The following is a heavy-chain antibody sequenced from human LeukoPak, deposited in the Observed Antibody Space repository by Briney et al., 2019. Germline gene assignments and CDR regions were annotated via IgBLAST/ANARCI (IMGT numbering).Heavy chain of an antibody. CDR1: GGSISSSSYY. Sequence: SETLSLTCTVSGGSISSSSYYWGWIRQPPGKGLEWIGSIYYSGSTYYNPSLKSRVTISVDTSKNQFSLKLSSVTAADTAVYYCASEVITMVRGVITPFDYWGQGTLVTVSS. CDR3: ASEVITMVRGVITPFDY. V-gene: IGHV4-39*01. J-gene: IGHJ4*02. D-gene: IGHD3-10*01. CDR2: IYYSGST.